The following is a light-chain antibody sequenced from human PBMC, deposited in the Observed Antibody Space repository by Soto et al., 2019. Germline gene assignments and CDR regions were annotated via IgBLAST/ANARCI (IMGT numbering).Light chain of an antibody. CDR1: QSITNNY. CDR2: GAS. Sequence: ETVLTQSPGTLSLSPGERATLSCRASQSITNNYLAWYQQKPGQAPRLLIYGASSRVTGIPDRFSGSGSGTDFTLPISRLEPEVFAVFYCKQYRTSPTTSGQGTRLEIK. J-gene: IGKJ5*01. V-gene: IGKV3-20*01. CDR3: KQYRTSPTT.